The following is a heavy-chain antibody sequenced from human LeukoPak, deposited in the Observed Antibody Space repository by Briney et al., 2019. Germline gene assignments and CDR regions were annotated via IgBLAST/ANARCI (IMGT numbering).Heavy chain of an antibody. V-gene: IGHV3-48*04. Sequence: GGSLRLSCAASGFTFSSYSMNWVRQAPGKGLEWVSYISSSSSTIYYADSVKGRFTISRDNAKNSLYLQMNSLRAEDTAVYYCARESQLAGYYGMDVWGQGTTVTVSS. CDR2: ISSSSSTI. J-gene: IGHJ6*02. CDR3: ARESQLAGYYGMDV. D-gene: IGHD1-1*01. CDR1: GFTFSSYS.